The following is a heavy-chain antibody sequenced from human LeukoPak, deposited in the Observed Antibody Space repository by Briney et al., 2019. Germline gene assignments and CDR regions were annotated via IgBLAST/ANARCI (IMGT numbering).Heavy chain of an antibody. D-gene: IGHD6-19*01. CDR3: ARGAVRYYYGMDV. CDR2: IYYSGST. J-gene: IGHJ6*02. Sequence: PSETLSLTCTVSGGSISSGGYYWSWIRQHPGKGLEWIGYIYYSGSTNYNPSLKSRVTISVDTSKNQFSLKLSSVTAADTAVYYCARGAVRYYYGMDVWGQGTTVTVSS. CDR1: GGSISSGGYY. V-gene: IGHV4-61*08.